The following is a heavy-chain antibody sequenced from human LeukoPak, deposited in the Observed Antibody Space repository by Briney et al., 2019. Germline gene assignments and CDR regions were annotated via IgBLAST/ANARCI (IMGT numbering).Heavy chain of an antibody. V-gene: IGHV4-34*01. Sequence: SETLSLTCAVYGGSFSGYYWSWIRQPPGKGLEWIGEINHSGSTNYNPSLKSRVTISVDTSKNQFSLKLSSVTAADTAVYYCARVRGHYCSSTSCLGWFDPWGQGTLVTVSS. D-gene: IGHD2-2*01. CDR2: INHSGST. CDR1: GGSFSGYY. J-gene: IGHJ5*02. CDR3: ARVRGHYCSSTSCLGWFDP.